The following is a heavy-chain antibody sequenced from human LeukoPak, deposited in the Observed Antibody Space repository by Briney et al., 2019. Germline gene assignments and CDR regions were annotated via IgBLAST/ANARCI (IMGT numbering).Heavy chain of an antibody. CDR2: IYYSGST. J-gene: IGHJ3*02. D-gene: IGHD3-10*01. CDR3: ARDRNYYGSGSPGHASDI. Sequence: SETLSLTCTVPGGSISSGGYYWSWIRQHPGKGLEWIGYIYYSGSTYYNPSLKSRVTISVDTSKNQFSLKLSSVTAADTAVYYCARDRNYYGSGSPGHASDIWGQGTMVTVSS. V-gene: IGHV4-31*03. CDR1: GGSISSGGYY.